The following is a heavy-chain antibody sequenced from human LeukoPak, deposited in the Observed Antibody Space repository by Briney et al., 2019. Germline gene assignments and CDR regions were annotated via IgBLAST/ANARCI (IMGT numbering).Heavy chain of an antibody. J-gene: IGHJ5*02. CDR2: IKWNGGST. CDR3: ARDPWGTEENWNYGWFDP. Sequence: GGSLRLSCAASGFTFDDYGMSWVRQAPGKGLEWVSGIKWNGGSTGYADSVKGRFTISRDNAKNSLYLQMNSLRAEDTALYYCARDPWGTEENWNYGWFDPWGQGTLVTVSS. CDR1: GFTFDDYG. D-gene: IGHD1-7*01. V-gene: IGHV3-20*04.